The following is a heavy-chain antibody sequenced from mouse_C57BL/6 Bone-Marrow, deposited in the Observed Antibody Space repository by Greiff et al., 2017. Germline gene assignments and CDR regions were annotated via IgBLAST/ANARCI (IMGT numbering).Heavy chain of an antibody. CDR3: AKPLGNYPYYAMDY. CDR2: IWGDGST. D-gene: IGHD2-1*01. V-gene: IGHV2-3*01. CDR1: GFSLTSYG. J-gene: IGHJ4*01. Sequence: VMLVESGPGLVAPSQSLSITCTVSGFSLTSYGVSWVRQPPGKGLEWLGVIWGDGSTNYHSALISRLSISKDNSKSQVFLKLNRLQTDDTATYYCAKPLGNYPYYAMDYWGQGTSVTVSS.